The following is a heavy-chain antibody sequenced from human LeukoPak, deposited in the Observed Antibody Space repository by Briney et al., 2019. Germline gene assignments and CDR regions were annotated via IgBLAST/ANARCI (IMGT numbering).Heavy chain of an antibody. D-gene: IGHD5-12*01. Sequence: PGGSLRLSCAASGFTFDDYAMHWVRQAPGKGLEWVSGISWNSGSIGYADSVKGRFTISRDNAKNSLYLQMNSLRAEDTALYYCAKVGLVATEEAFWDYWGQGTLVTVSS. V-gene: IGHV3-9*01. CDR3: AKVGLVATEEAFWDY. CDR2: ISWNSGSI. CDR1: GFTFDDYA. J-gene: IGHJ4*02.